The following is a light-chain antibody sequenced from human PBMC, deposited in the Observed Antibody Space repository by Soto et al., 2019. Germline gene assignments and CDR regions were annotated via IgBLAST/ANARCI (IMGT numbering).Light chain of an antibody. V-gene: IGKV1-39*01. CDR2: AAA. CDR1: QSISSY. J-gene: IGKJ1*01. Sequence: DIQMTQSPSSLSASVGDRVTITCRASQSISSYLNWYQQNPGKAPKLLIYAAASLQSGVPSRFSGSGSGTDFTLTISSLQPEDFATYYCQPSYSTPVTFGQGTKVAIK. CDR3: QPSYSTPVT.